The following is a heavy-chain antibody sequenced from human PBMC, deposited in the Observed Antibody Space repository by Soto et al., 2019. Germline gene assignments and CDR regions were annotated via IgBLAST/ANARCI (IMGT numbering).Heavy chain of an antibody. V-gene: IGHV4-34*01. Sequence: KTSETLSLTCSVYVGSFSGYYWSWVRQPPGKGLEWIGELNHSGSTNYSPSLKSRVTISVDTSKNQFSLKLSSVTAADTAVYYCARGGVGGAYYYYGMDVWGQGTTVTVSS. CDR3: ARGGVGGAYYYYGMDV. CDR2: LNHSGST. J-gene: IGHJ6*02. CDR1: VGSFSGYY. D-gene: IGHD1-26*01.